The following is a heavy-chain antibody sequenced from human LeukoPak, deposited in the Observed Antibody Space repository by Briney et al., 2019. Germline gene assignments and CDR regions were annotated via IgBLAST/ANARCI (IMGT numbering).Heavy chain of an antibody. Sequence: ASVKVSCKASGYTFTSYGISWVRQAPGQGLEWMGWISAYNGNTNYAQKLQGRVTMTTDTSTSTAYMELSSLRSEDTAVYYCATEVAGTVARFAWGQGTLVTVSS. CDR2: ISAYNGNT. J-gene: IGHJ5*02. CDR3: ATEVAGTVARFA. D-gene: IGHD6-19*01. V-gene: IGHV1-18*01. CDR1: GYTFTSYG.